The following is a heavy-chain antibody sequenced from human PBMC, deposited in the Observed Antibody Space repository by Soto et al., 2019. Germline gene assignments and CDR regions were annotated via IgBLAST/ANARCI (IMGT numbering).Heavy chain of an antibody. D-gene: IGHD3-22*01. CDR1: GFTFGDYA. CDR3: TRTAGYYDSSGYYSGYYYYGMDV. Sequence: GGSLRLSCTASGFTFGDYAMSWVRQTPGKGLGWVGFIRSKANGGTTEYPASVKARLTISRDDSKSIAYLQMTTLKTEDTAVFCCTRTAGYYDSSGYYSGYYYYGMDVWGRGTTVTVSS. CDR2: IRSKANGGTT. J-gene: IGHJ6*02. V-gene: IGHV3-49*04.